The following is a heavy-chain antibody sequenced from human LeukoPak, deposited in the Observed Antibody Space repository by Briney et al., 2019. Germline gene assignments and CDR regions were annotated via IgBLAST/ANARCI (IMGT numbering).Heavy chain of an antibody. J-gene: IGHJ4*02. V-gene: IGHV3-23*01. D-gene: IGHD2-15*01. CDR1: GFTFSSYA. CDR3: ARGRYCSGGSCPGFDY. Sequence: PGGSLRLSCAASGFTFSSYAMSWVRQAPGKGLEWVSIVSSSGGSTYYADSVKGRFTISRDNSKNTLYLQMSSLRAEDTAVYYCARGRYCSGGSCPGFDYWGQGTLVTVSS. CDR2: VSSSGGST.